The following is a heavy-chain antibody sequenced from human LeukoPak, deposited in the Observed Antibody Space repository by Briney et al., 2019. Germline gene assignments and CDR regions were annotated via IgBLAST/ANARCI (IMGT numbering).Heavy chain of an antibody. CDR3: ARDRELAYCGGDCYGSNWFDP. J-gene: IGHJ5*02. CDR2: IIPIFGTA. V-gene: IGHV1-69*06. D-gene: IGHD2-21*02. CDR1: GGTFSSYA. Sequence: ASVKVSCKASGGTFSSYAISWVRQAPGQGLERMGGIIPIFGTANYAQKFQGRVTITADKSTSTAYMELSSLRSEDTAVYYCARDRELAYCGGDCYGSNWFDPWGQGTLVTVSS.